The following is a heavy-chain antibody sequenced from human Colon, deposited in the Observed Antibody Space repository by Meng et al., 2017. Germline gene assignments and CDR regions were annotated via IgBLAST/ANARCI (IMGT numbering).Heavy chain of an antibody. D-gene: IGHD4-17*01. CDR3: ASPGGDYDKGYYYYGMDV. V-gene: IGHV3-53*01. J-gene: IGHJ6*02. CDR2: IYRDSST. Sequence: GGSLRLSCAASGFTVSGNYMSWVRQAPGKGLEWVSVIYRDSSTYYADSVKGQFTISRDNSKYTVDLQMNSLRAEDAAVYYCASPGGDYDKGYYYYGMDVWGQGTTVTVSS. CDR1: GFTVSGNY.